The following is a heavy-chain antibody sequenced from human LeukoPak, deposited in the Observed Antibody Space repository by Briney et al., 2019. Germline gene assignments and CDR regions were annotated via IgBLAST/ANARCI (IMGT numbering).Heavy chain of an antibody. V-gene: IGHV3-11*06. D-gene: IGHD4-11*01. J-gene: IGHJ4*02. CDR3: ARDLSNSSPYFDY. CDR2: ISSSSSYT. Sequence: PGGSLRLSCAASGFTFSDYYMSWIRQAPGKGLEWVSYISSSSSYTNYADSVKGRFTISRDNAKNSLYLQMNSLRAEDTAVYYCARDLSNSSPYFDYWGQGTLVTVSS. CDR1: GFTFSDYY.